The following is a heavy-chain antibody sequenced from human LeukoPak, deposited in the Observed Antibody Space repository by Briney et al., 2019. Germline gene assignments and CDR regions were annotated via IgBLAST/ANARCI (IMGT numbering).Heavy chain of an antibody. V-gene: IGHV4-30-2*01. D-gene: IGHD4-17*01. CDR3: ARGAPTVTSYYFDY. J-gene: IGHJ4*02. CDR2: IYHSGST. CDR1: GSSISSGGYS. Sequence: SETLSLTCAVSGSSISSGGYSWSWIRQPPGKGLEWIGYIYHSGSTYYNPSLKSRVTISVDRSKNQFSLKLSSVTAADTAVYYCARGAPTVTSYYFDYWGQGTLVTVSS.